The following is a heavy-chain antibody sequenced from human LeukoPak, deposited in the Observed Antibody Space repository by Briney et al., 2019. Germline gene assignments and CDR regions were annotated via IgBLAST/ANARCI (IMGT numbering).Heavy chain of an antibody. D-gene: IGHD3-22*01. V-gene: IGHV4-4*07. CDR1: GYSISSGYY. CDR3: ARVNYYYDSSGYYYFDY. Sequence: SETLSLTCAVSGYSISSGYYWSWIRQPAGKGLEWIGRIYTSGSTNYNPSLKSRVTMSVDTSKNQFSLKLSSVTAADTAVYYCARVNYYYDSSGYYYFDYWGQGTLVTVSS. J-gene: IGHJ4*02. CDR2: IYTSGST.